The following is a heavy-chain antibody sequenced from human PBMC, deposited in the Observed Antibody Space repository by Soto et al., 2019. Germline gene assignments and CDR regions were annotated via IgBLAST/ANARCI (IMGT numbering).Heavy chain of an antibody. V-gene: IGHV1-2*04. J-gene: IGHJ6*03. CDR3: ARGNYYGSGSYTYYYYYMDG. D-gene: IGHD3-10*01. CDR2: INPNSGGT. CDR1: GYTFTGYC. Sequence: ASVKVSCKASGYTFTGYCMHWVRQAPGQGLEWMGWINPNSGGTNYAQKFQGWVTMTRDTSISTAYMELSRLRSDDTAVYYCARGNYYGSGSYTYYYYYMDGWGKGTTVTVSS.